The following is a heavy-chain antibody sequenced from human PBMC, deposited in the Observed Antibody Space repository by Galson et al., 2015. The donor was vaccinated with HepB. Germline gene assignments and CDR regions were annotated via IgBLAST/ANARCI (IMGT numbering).Heavy chain of an antibody. Sequence: LRLSCAASEFTVSGNYMSWVRQAPGRGLEWVSVIYSGGTTHYADSVKGRFAISRGSSKNTVYLQMNSLRVEDTAVYYCASSIVAGTQPLKYWGQGTLVTVSS. CDR2: IYSGGTT. D-gene: IGHD6-19*01. CDR1: EFTVSGNY. V-gene: IGHV3-53*01. CDR3: ASSIVAGTQPLKY. J-gene: IGHJ4*01.